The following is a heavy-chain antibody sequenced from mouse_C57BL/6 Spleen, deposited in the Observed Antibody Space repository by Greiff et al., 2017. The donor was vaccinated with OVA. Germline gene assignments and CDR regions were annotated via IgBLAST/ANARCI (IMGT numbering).Heavy chain of an antibody. Sequence: EVMLVESGGGLVQPGGSLKLSCAASGFTFSDYYMYWVRQTPEKRLEWVAYISNGGGSTYYPDTVKGRFTISRDNAKNTLYLQMSRLKSEDTEMYYCERHYYGSSDRYYAMDYWGQGTSVTVSS. J-gene: IGHJ4*01. CDR2: ISNGGGST. CDR3: ERHYYGSSDRYYAMDY. V-gene: IGHV5-12*01. D-gene: IGHD1-1*01. CDR1: GFTFSDYY.